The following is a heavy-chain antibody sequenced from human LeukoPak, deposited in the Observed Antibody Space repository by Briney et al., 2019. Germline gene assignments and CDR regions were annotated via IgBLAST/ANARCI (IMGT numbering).Heavy chain of an antibody. D-gene: IGHD3-22*01. CDR3: ARPVHYYDSSAYAFDC. V-gene: IGHV1-2*02. CDR1: GYTFTGYY. J-gene: IGHJ4*02. CDR2: INPNSGGT. Sequence: GASVKVSCKASGYTFTGYYIHWVRQAPGQGLEWMGWINPNSGGTNFAQKFQGRVTMTRDTSMTTAYMEMTRLRSDDTAVYYCARPVHYYDSSAYAFDCWGQGTLVTVSS.